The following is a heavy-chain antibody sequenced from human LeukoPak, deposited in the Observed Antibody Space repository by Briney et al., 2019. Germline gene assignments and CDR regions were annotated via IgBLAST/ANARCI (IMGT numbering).Heavy chain of an antibody. D-gene: IGHD2-8*01. CDR3: ARSYFRDARGGFDY. Sequence: GSSVTVSFKASGYTFFDFYLHWVRQPAGQGLEWMGITNPNDGRTTDAQKFQGRASMTSDTSTSTFYMKVSSLRSDDTAGYYCARSYFRDARGGFDYWGQGTLVTVSS. J-gene: IGHJ4*02. CDR2: TNPNDGRT. CDR1: GYTFFDFY. V-gene: IGHV1-46*01.